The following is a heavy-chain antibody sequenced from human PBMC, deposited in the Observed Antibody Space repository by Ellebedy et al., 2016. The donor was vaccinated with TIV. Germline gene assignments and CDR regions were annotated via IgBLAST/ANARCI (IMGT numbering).Heavy chain of an antibody. V-gene: IGHV3-74*01. D-gene: IGHD3-22*01. Sequence: GGSLRLSXAASGFTFSSYWMHWVRQAPGKGLVWVSRINSDGSSTSYADSVKGRFTISRDNAKNTLYLQMNSLRAEDTAVYYCARDWGYYDSSGLYWDWGQGTLVTVSS. CDR3: ARDWGYYDSSGLYWD. CDR2: INSDGSST. J-gene: IGHJ4*02. CDR1: GFTFSSYW.